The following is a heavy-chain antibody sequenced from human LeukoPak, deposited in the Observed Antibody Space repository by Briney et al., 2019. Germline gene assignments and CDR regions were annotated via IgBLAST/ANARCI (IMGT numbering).Heavy chain of an antibody. CDR3: ARADWDTAMIDY. V-gene: IGHV3-21*01. J-gene: IGHJ4*02. CDR1: GFTFSSYR. D-gene: IGHD5-18*01. Sequence: GGSLRLSCAASGFTFSSYRMSWVRQALGKGLEWVSSISSSSSYIYYADSVKGRFTISRDNAKNSLYLQMNSLRAEDTAVYYCARADWDTAMIDYWGQGTLVTVSS. CDR2: ISSSSSYI.